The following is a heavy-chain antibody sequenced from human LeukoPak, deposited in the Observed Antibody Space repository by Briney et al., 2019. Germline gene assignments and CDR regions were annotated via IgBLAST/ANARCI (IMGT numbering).Heavy chain of an antibody. V-gene: IGHV3-21*01. Sequence: GGSLRLSCAASGFTFSSYSMNWVRQAPGKGLEWVSSISSSSSYIYYADSVKGRFTISRDNAKNSLHLQMNSLRAEDTAVYYCARDSPMVRGAFDYWGQGTLVTVSS. D-gene: IGHD3-10*01. J-gene: IGHJ4*02. CDR3: ARDSPMVRGAFDY. CDR2: ISSSSSYI. CDR1: GFTFSSYS.